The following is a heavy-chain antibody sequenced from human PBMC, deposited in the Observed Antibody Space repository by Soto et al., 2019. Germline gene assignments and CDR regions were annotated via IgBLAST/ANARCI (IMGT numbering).Heavy chain of an antibody. J-gene: IGHJ5*02. V-gene: IGHV1-18*01. Sequence: ASVKVSCKASGYTFTSYGISWVRQAPGQGLEWMGWISAYNGNTNYAQKLQGRVTMTTDTSTSTAYMELRSLRSDDTAVYYCARATTPPHDNWFDPWGQGTLVTVSS. CDR3: ARATTPPHDNWFDP. D-gene: IGHD2-2*01. CDR2: ISAYNGNT. CDR1: GYTFTSYG.